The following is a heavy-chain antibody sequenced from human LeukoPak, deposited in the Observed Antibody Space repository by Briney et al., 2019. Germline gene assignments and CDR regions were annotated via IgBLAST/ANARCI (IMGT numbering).Heavy chain of an antibody. CDR2: IWYDGNRK. J-gene: IGHJ5*02. CDR1: GFTFSSYG. D-gene: IGHD2-21*01. V-gene: IGHV3-33*01. CDR3: ARDYSSDLDP. Sequence: GGSLRLSCAASGFTFSSYGVPWVRQAPGKGLEWVAVIWYDGNRKYYADSVKGRFTISRDNSKNTLYLQMNSLRAEDTAVYYCARDYSSDLDPWGQGTLVTVSS.